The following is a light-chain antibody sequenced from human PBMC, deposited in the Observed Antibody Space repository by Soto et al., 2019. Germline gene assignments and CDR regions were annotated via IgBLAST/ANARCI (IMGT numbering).Light chain of an antibody. V-gene: IGLV2-14*01. J-gene: IGLJ3*02. CDR1: SSDVGDSKY. Sequence: QSVLTQPASVSGSPGRSITMSCAGTSSDVGDSKYVSWYQHHPGKAPKLIIYEVTNRPSGVSNRFSGSKSGNTASLTISGLQAEVDADYYCSASTSGGTVLFGGGTKLTVL. CDR3: SASTSGGTVL. CDR2: EVT.